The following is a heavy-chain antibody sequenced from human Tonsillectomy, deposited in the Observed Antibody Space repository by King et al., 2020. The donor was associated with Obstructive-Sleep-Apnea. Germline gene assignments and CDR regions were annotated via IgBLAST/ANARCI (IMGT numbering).Heavy chain of an antibody. J-gene: IGHJ5*02. CDR3: ARGEDYYDSSGYHR. V-gene: IGHV4-34*01. CDR1: GVSFSGYY. D-gene: IGHD3-22*01. Sequence: QVQLQQWGAGLLKPSETLSLTCAVYGVSFSGYYWSWIRQPPWKGLDWIGEINHSGSTNYNPSLKSRVTISVETSKNQFSLKLSSVTAAYTAVYYCARGEDYYDSSGYHRWGQGTLVTVSS. CDR2: INHSGST.